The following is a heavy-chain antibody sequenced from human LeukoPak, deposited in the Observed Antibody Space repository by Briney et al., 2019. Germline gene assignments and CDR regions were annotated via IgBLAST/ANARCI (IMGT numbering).Heavy chain of an antibody. CDR2: INPNSGGT. Sequence: GASVKVSCEASGYTFTGYYMHWVRQAPGQGLEWMGWINPNSGGTNYAQKFQGRVTMTRDTSISTAYVELSRLRSDDTAVYYCARGVGKRDRTSFDYWGQGTLVTVSS. D-gene: IGHD1-1*01. V-gene: IGHV1-2*02. CDR3: ARGVGKRDRTSFDY. J-gene: IGHJ4*02. CDR1: GYTFTGYY.